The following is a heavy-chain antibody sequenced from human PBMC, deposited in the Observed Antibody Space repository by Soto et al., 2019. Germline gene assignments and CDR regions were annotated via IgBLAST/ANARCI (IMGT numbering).Heavy chain of an antibody. V-gene: IGHV3-23*01. CDR1: GFTFSSYA. J-gene: IGHJ4*02. CDR3: VLSGWYAY. D-gene: IGHD6-19*01. Sequence: EVQLLESGGNLVQPGGSLRLSCAASGFTFSSYAMSWVRQAPGKGLEWVSAISGSGGSTYYADSVKGRFTISRDNSKNTLFLQMNSMRAEDTAISYCVLSGWYAYWGQGTLVTVSS. CDR2: ISGSGGST.